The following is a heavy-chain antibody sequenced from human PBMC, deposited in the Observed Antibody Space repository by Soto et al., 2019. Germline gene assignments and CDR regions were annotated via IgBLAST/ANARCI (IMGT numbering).Heavy chain of an antibody. CDR1: GFTSSNFA. Sequence: PGGSLRLSCAASGFTSSNFAMSWVRQAPGKGLEWVSAISGNGENRHYADSVKGRFTISRDNSKNTLYLQMDSLRAEDTAIYYCAKDLRVSYSRGEDLWGQGTPVTVSS. J-gene: IGHJ4*02. CDR3: AKDLRVSYSRGEDL. V-gene: IGHV3-23*01. D-gene: IGHD3-10*01. CDR2: ISGNGENR.